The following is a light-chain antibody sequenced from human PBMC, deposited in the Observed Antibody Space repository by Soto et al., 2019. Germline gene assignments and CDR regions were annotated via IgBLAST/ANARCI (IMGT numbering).Light chain of an antibody. CDR2: SNS. CDR3: AAWDDSLNGYV. Sequence: QSVLTQPPSASGTPGQRVTISCSGTSANIGGNTVNWYQQLPRTAPQLLIYSNSQRPSGVPDRFSGSKSGTSASLAISGLQSEDEADYYCAAWDDSLNGYVFGTGTKLTVL. CDR1: SANIGGNT. J-gene: IGLJ1*01. V-gene: IGLV1-44*01.